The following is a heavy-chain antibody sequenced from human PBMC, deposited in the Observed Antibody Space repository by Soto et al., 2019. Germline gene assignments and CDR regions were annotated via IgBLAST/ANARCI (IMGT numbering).Heavy chain of an antibody. J-gene: IGHJ5*02. Sequence: LCGGSISSRNWWSWVRQPPGKGLEWIGELYHNGGANSNPSLKSRLTISVDKSKNQFSLKWTSVTAADTDVYFCARVSRDPDWFAPWGQGTLVTVSS. V-gene: IGHV4-4*01. CDR2: LYHNGGA. CDR3: ARVSRDPDWFAP. CDR1: GGSISSRNW.